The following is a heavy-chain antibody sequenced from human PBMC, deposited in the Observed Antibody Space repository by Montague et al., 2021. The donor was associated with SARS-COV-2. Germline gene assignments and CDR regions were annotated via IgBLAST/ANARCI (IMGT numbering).Heavy chain of an antibody. V-gene: IGHV3-48*03. CDR1: GFTFSSYE. CDR3: ARDRPWIQLWSYYYYGMDV. D-gene: IGHD5-18*01. J-gene: IGHJ6*02. CDR2: ISSSGSTI. Sequence: SLRLSCAASGFTFSSYEMNWVRQAPGKGLEWVSYISSSGSTIYYAGSXKGRFTISRDNAKNSLYLQMNSLRAEDTAVYYCARDRPWIQLWSYYYYGMDVWGQGTTVTVSS.